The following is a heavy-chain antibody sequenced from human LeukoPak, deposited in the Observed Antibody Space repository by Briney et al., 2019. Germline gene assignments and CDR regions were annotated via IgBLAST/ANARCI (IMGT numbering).Heavy chain of an antibody. CDR2: ISGSGGST. V-gene: IGHV3-23*01. CDR3: AKTDTEYCDDTSGGSCYSYYYYGMDV. CDR1: GFTFSSYA. Sequence: GGSLRLSCAASGFTFSSYAMSWVRQAPGKGLEWVSAISGSGGSTYYADSVKGRFTISRDNSRNTLYLQMNSLRAEDTAVYYCAKTDTEYCDDTSGGSCYSYYYYGMDVWGQGTTVTVSS. D-gene: IGHD2-15*01. J-gene: IGHJ6*02.